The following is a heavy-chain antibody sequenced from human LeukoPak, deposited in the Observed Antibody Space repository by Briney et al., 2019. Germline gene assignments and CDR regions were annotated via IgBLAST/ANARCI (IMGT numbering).Heavy chain of an antibody. CDR3: AKDQFIGSGWDY. Sequence: TGGSLRLSCAASGFTFSSYAMSWVRQAPGEGLEWVSAISGSGGSTYYADSVKGRFTISRDNSKNTLYLQMNSLRAEDTAVYYCAKDQFIGSGWDYWGQGTLVTVSS. CDR1: GFTFSSYA. V-gene: IGHV3-23*01. J-gene: IGHJ4*02. CDR2: ISGSGGST. D-gene: IGHD6-19*01.